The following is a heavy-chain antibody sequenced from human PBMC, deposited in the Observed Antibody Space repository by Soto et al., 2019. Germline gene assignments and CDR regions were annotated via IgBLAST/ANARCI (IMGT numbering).Heavy chain of an antibody. CDR3: ARAPSYGDYADDAFDI. CDR1: GYTFTGYY. V-gene: IGHV1-2*04. CDR2: INPNSGGT. Sequence: GASVKVSCKASGYTFTGYYMHWVRQAPGQGLEWMGWINPNSGGTNYAQKFQGWVTMTRDTSISTAYMELSRLRSDDTAVYYCARAPSYGDYADDAFDIWGQGTEVTVSS. D-gene: IGHD4-17*01. J-gene: IGHJ3*02.